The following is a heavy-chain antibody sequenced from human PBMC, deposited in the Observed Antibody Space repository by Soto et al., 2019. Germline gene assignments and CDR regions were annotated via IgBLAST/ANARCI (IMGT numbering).Heavy chain of an antibody. V-gene: IGHV1-3*01. CDR2: INAGNGNT. Sequence: QVQLVQSGAEVKKPGASVKVSCKASGYTFNSYAMNWVRQAPGQRLEWMGWINAGNGNTKYSQKFQGRVTITRDTSASTAHMELSSLRSEDTAVYSCARDPGYSYGYNWGQGTLVTVPS. J-gene: IGHJ4*02. D-gene: IGHD5-18*01. CDR3: ARDPGYSYGYN. CDR1: GYTFNSYA.